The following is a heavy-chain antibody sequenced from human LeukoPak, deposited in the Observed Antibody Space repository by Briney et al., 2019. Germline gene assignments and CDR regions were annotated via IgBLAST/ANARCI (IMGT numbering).Heavy chain of an antibody. D-gene: IGHD3-9*01. V-gene: IGHV3-7*01. Sequence: GGSLRLSCVASGFIFSDFWMSWVRQAPGKGLEWVANIKQDGSEKYYVDSVKGRFTISRDNAKNSLYLQMNNLRVEDTAVYFCARGQRLGSWGQGTLVIVSS. J-gene: IGHJ4*02. CDR3: ARGQRLGS. CDR2: IKQDGSEK. CDR1: GFIFSDFW.